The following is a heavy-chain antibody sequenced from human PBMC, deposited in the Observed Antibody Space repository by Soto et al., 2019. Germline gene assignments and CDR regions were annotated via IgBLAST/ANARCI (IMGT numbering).Heavy chain of an antibody. CDR1: GDTFNFYS. CDR2: VNPIVSMS. Sequence: QVQLVQSGAEVKRPGSSVKVSCKASGDTFNFYSINWVRQAPGLGLEWMGRVNPIVSMSNYAQKFQVRVTMTEDKSTSTAYMELSRMRSEDTAIYYSASSYGSGYRAFDYWGQGALVTVAS. V-gene: IGHV1-69*02. CDR3: ASSYGSGYRAFDY. J-gene: IGHJ4*02. D-gene: IGHD3-10*01.